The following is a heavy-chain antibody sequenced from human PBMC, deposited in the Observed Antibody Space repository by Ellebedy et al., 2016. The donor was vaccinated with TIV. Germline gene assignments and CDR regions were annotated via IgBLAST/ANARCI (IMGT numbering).Heavy chain of an antibody. Sequence: SETLSLTCTVSGGSISSYYWSWIRQPPGKGLEWIGYIYYSGSTNYNPSLKSRVTISVDTSKNQFSLKLSSVTAADTAVYYCARMYYYGSGSYLDVWGKGTTVTVSS. CDR1: GGSISSYY. D-gene: IGHD3-10*01. CDR2: IYYSGST. J-gene: IGHJ6*03. CDR3: ARMYYYGSGSYLDV. V-gene: IGHV4-59*01.